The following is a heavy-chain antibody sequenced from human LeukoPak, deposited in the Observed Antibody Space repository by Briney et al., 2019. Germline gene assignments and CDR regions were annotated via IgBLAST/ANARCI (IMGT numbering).Heavy chain of an antibody. Sequence: GGSLRLSCVASGFTFHDYGIHWVRQAPGKGLEWVSGISWNSRSIGYADSVEGRFTFSRDNAKNSLYLQMNSLRVEDTAFYYCAKDSSSGYYRHLDYWGQGTLVTVSS. V-gene: IGHV3-9*01. D-gene: IGHD3-22*01. J-gene: IGHJ4*02. CDR1: GFTFHDYG. CDR2: ISWNSRSI. CDR3: AKDSSSGYYRHLDY.